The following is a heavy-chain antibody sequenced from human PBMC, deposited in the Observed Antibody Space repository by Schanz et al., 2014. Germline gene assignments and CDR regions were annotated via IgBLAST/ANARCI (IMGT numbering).Heavy chain of an antibody. CDR1: GFPFSRFS. V-gene: IGHV3-23*04. CDR3: AKYGGGYSYGFVEY. D-gene: IGHD5-18*01. CDR2: ISGSGGDT. Sequence: EEQLVESGGGSLQPGGSLRLSCTASGFPFSRFSMIWVRQAPGRGLEWVSTISGSGGDTYPADSVKGRFTISRDNSNNTLYLQMKSLRAEDTAVYYCAKYGGGYSYGFVEYWGQGTLVTVSS. J-gene: IGHJ4*02.